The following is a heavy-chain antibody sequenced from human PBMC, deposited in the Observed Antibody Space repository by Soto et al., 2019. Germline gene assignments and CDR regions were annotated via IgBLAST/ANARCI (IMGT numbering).Heavy chain of an antibody. D-gene: IGHD6-19*01. CDR1: GGKCSSNA. J-gene: IGHJ4*02. CDR2: ISYDGKSK. V-gene: IGHV3-30*04. CDR3: AATIAVAARAFDY. Sequence: LRHACGVWGGKCSSNAVHRVRQAPGKGLEWVAGISYDGKSKYYADSVKGRFTISRDNSKNTLYLQMNSLRAEDTAVYYCAATIAVAARAFDYWGQGTLVTVSS.